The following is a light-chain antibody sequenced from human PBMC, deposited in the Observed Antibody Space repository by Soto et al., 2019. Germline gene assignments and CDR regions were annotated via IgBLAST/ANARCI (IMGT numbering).Light chain of an antibody. CDR2: LNT. CDR1: RSNIGTYT. CDR3: AAWDGSLSAVL. J-gene: IGLJ2*01. V-gene: IGLV1-44*01. Sequence: QSVLTRSPSASGTPGQRVTISCSGSRSNIGTYTVNWYQQLPGTAPTLLIYLNTQRPSGVPNRFSGSKSGTSASLAISGLQSEDEAEYYCAAWDGSLSAVLFGGGTKVTVL.